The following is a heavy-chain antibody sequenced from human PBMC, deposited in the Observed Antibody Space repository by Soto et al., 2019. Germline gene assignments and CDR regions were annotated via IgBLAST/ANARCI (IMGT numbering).Heavy chain of an antibody. CDR2: ISGSGGST. J-gene: IGHJ4*02. V-gene: IGHV3-23*01. D-gene: IGHD6-6*01. CDR3: AKTSSQSEYSSSSGFDY. CDR1: GLTFSNYA. Sequence: GGSLRLSCAASGLTFSNYAMSWVRQAPGKGLEWVSAISGSGGSTYYADSVKGRFTISRDNSKNTLYLQMNSLRAEDTAVYYCAKTSSQSEYSSSSGFDYWGQGTLVTVSS.